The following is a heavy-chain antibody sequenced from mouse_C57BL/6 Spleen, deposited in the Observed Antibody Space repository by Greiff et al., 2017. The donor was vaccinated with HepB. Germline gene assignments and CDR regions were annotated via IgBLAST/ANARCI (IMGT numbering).Heavy chain of an antibody. J-gene: IGHJ2*01. V-gene: IGHV1-50*01. D-gene: IGHD1-1*01. CDR3: ARAFTTVDAIDY. CDR1: GYTFTSYW. Sequence: QVQLQQPGAELVKPGASVKLSCKASGYTFTSYWMQWVKQRPGQGLEWIGEIDPSDSYTNYNQKFKGKATLTVDTSSSTAYMQLSSLTSEDSAVYYCARAFTTVDAIDYWGQGTTLTVSS. CDR2: IDPSDSYT.